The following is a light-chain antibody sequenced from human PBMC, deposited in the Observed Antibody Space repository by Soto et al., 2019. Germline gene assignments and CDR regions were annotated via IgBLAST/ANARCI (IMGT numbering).Light chain of an antibody. Sequence: QSVLTQPPSASVTPGQRVTISCSGSSSNIGSNYIYWYQQLPGTAPKLLIYRNNQRPSGVPDRFSGSKSGTSASLGISGLRSEDEADYYCAAWDDTLSGPVFGGGTKLTVL. J-gene: IGLJ2*01. CDR1: SSNIGSNY. CDR3: AAWDDTLSGPV. V-gene: IGLV1-47*01. CDR2: RNN.